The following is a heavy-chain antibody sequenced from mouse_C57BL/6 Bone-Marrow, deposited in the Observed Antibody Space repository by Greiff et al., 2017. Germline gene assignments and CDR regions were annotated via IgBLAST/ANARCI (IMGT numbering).Heavy chain of an antibody. Sequence: EVKLVESGGGLVQPGGSLKLSCAASGFTFSDYYMYWVRQTPEKRLEWVAYISNGGGSTYYPDTVKGRFTISRDNAKNTLYLQMSRLKSEDTAMYYCARQGGWLRGDYWGQGTTLTVSS. CDR3: ARQGGWLRGDY. CDR2: ISNGGGST. J-gene: IGHJ2*01. CDR1: GFTFSDYY. D-gene: IGHD2-2*01. V-gene: IGHV5-12*01.